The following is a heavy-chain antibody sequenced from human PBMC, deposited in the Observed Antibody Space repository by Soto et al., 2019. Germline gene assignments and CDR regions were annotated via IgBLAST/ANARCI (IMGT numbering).Heavy chain of an antibody. CDR1: GASVSSTGFY. CDR2: IYYSGST. V-gene: IGHV4-61*08. D-gene: IGHD6-13*01. J-gene: IGHJ4*02. Sequence: PSETLSLTCTVSGASVSSTGFYWSWIRLTPGKGLEWIGYIYYSGSTIYNPSLKSRVTISVDTSKNHFSLRLSSVTAADTAIYYCERINWNGSSWYYFDSWGLGTLVTVSS. CDR3: ERINWNGSSWYYFDS.